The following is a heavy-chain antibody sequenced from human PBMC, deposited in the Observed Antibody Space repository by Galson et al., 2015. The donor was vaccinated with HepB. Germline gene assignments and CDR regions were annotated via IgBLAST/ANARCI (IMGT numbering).Heavy chain of an antibody. D-gene: IGHD4-17*01. CDR1: GFTVSSNY. Sequence: SLRLSCAASGFTVSSNYMSWVRQAPGKGLEWVSVIYSGGSTYYADSVKGRFTISRDNSKNTLYLQMNSLRAEDTAVYYCARGRDYGDYVLHFFDYWGQGTLVTVSS. CDR2: IYSGGST. J-gene: IGHJ4*02. V-gene: IGHV3-66*02. CDR3: ARGRDYGDYVLHFFDY.